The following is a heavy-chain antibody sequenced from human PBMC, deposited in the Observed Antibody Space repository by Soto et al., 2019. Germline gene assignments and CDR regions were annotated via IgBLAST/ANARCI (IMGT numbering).Heavy chain of an antibody. CDR1: GFPLSTYG. D-gene: IGHD2-8*02. V-gene: IGHV3-23*01. CDR2: ITGTGGDT. J-gene: IGHJ6*02. CDR3: ARIRGYWYGLDV. Sequence: EVQLLESGGGLVQPGGSLRLSCAASGFPLSTYGMSWVRLAPGKGLEWVSSITGTGGDTYYADSVKGRFTSCRDNSNNLRYLQMNSLRVEGTAVYYCARIRGYWYGLDVWGQGTTSTVSS.